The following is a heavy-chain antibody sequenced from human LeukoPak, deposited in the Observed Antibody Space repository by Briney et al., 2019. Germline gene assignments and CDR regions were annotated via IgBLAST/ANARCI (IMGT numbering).Heavy chain of an antibody. J-gene: IGHJ4*02. CDR2: INHSGST. CDR1: GGSFSGYY. V-gene: IGHV4-34*01. D-gene: IGHD3-10*01. CDR3: ARGSGSYPSDFDY. Sequence: SETLSLTCAVYGGSFSGYYWSWIRQPPGKGLEWIGEINHSGSTNYNPSLKSRVTISVDTSKNQFSLKLSSVTAADTAVYYCARGSGSYPSDFDYWGQGTLVTVSS.